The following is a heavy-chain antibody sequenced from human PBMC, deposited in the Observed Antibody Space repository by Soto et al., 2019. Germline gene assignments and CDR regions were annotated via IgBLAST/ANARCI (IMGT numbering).Heavy chain of an antibody. Sequence: SETLSLTCTVSGGSISSYYWSWIRQPPGKGLEWIGYIYYSGSTNYNPSLKSRATISLDTSKNQFSLKLSSVTAADTAVYYCARQGPASILNTWFDPWGQGTLVTVSS. CDR2: IYYSGST. D-gene: IGHD2-2*01. CDR3: ARQGPASILNTWFDP. V-gene: IGHV4-59*01. CDR1: GGSISSYY. J-gene: IGHJ5*02.